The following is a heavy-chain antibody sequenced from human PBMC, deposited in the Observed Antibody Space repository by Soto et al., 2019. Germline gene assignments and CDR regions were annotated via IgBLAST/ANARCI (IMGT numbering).Heavy chain of an antibody. CDR3: SELGYGMDV. J-gene: IGHJ6*02. CDR1: GFTFSSDG. V-gene: IGHV3-30*03. D-gene: IGHD6-6*01. CDR2: ISYDGSNK. Sequence: PVGSRRISCAASGFTFSSDGMHWVRQAPGKGLEWVAVISYDGSNKYYAVSVKGRFTISRDNSKNTLYMQMNSLRAEDTAVYYYSELGYGMDVWGQGTTVTV.